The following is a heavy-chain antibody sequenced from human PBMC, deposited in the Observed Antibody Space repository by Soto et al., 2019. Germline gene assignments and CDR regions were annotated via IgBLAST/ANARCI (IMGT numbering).Heavy chain of an antibody. D-gene: IGHD6-19*01. J-gene: IGHJ6*02. CDR1: GFTFSSYA. Sequence: GGSLRLSCAASGFTFSSYAMHWVRQAPGKGLEWVAVISYDGSNKYYADSVKGRFTISRDNSKNTLYLQMNSLRAEDTAVYYCARTYGGIAVAGTFGMDVWGQGTTVTVSS. CDR3: ARTYGGIAVAGTFGMDV. V-gene: IGHV3-30-3*01. CDR2: ISYDGSNK.